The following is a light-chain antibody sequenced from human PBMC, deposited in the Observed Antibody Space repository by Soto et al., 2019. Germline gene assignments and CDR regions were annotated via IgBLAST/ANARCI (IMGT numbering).Light chain of an antibody. J-gene: IGLJ1*01. CDR2: EIT. V-gene: IGLV2-14*01. CDR1: SSDVGAYDY. Sequence: QSVLTQPPSASGSPGQSVTISCTGTSSDVGAYDYVSWYQQHPGKAPKLMIYEITYRPSGVSHRFSASKSGNTASLTISGLQAGDEADYYCISYTGSSTSYVFGTGTKVTVL. CDR3: ISYTGSSTSYV.